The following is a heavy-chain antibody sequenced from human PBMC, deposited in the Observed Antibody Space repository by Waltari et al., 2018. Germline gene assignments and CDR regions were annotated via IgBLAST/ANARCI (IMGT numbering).Heavy chain of an antibody. CDR3: ASLYSTNWFDP. J-gene: IGHJ5*02. V-gene: IGHV3-7*01. Sequence: EVQLVESGGGLVQPGGSLRLSCAASGFTFSSYWMSWVRQAPGKGLEGVANRKKDGSEKYYVDSVKGRFTISRDNAKNSLYLQMNSLRAEDTAVYYCASLYSTNWFDPWGQGTLVTVSS. CDR2: RKKDGSEK. CDR1: GFTFSSYW. D-gene: IGHD1-26*01.